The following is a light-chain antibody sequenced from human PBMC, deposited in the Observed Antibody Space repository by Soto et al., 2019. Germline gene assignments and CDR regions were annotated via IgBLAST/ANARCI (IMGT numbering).Light chain of an antibody. CDR2: DVS. Sequence: QSALAQSPSASGSPGQSVTISCTGTSSVIGGYNSVSWYQQHPGKAPKVVIYDVSKRPSGVPDRFSGSKSGNTASLTVSALQAEDEADYSCSSYTDRNNLVFGTGTKVTVL. J-gene: IGLJ1*01. CDR1: SSVIGGYNS. CDR3: SSYTDRNNLV. V-gene: IGLV2-8*01.